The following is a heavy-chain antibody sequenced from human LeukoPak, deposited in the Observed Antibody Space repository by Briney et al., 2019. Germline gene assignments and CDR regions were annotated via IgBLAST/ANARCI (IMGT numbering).Heavy chain of an antibody. CDR1: GGSISSYY. J-gene: IGHJ5*02. CDR2: IYYSGST. D-gene: IGHD3-10*01. V-gene: IGHV4-59*01. Sequence: SETLSLTCTVSGGSISSYYWSWIRPPPGKGLAWIGYIYYSGSTNYNPSLKSRVTISVDTSKNQFSLKLSSVTAADTAVYYCARGHYYGSGFNWFDPWGQGTLVTVSS. CDR3: ARGHYYGSGFNWFDP.